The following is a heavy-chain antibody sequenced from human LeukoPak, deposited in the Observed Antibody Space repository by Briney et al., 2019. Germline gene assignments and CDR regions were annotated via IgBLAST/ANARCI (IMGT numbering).Heavy chain of an antibody. CDR1: GYSFTAYY. V-gene: IGHV1-2*02. CDR2: TNPQSGGT. CDR3: ARNIGVGPNGDS. D-gene: IGHD6-19*01. J-gene: IGHJ4*02. Sequence: ASVKVSCKASGYSFTAYYMHWVRQAPGEGLEWMGWTNPQSGGTHYAQKFQGRVTMTRDTSITTAYMELSRLTSDDTALYYCARNIGVGPNGDSWGQGTLVTVSS.